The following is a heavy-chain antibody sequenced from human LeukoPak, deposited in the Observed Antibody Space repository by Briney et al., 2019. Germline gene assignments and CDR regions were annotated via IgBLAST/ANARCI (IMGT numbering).Heavy chain of an antibody. Sequence: GGSLRLSCAASGFTFSSYAMSWVRQAPGKGLEWVSAISGSGGSTYYADSVKGRFTISRDNSKNTLYLQMNSLRAEDTAVYYCAKDLRLLYIVVVPAAIDPGDWGQGTLVTVSS. CDR2: ISGSGGST. J-gene: IGHJ4*02. CDR3: AKDLRLLYIVVVPAAIDPGD. CDR1: GFTFSSYA. V-gene: IGHV3-23*01. D-gene: IGHD2-2*01.